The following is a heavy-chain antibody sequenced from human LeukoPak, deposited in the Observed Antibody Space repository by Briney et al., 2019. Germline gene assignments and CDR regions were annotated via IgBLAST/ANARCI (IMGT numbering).Heavy chain of an antibody. D-gene: IGHD5-18*01. CDR2: ISSSGSTI. CDR3: ARVYSYGFYYSHY. V-gene: IGHV3-11*01. CDR1: GFTFSDSY. Sequence: GGSLRLSCAASGFTFSDSYMSWIRQAPGKGLECISYISSSGSTIYYADSVKGRITISRDNARNSLYLEMNSLRAEDTAVYYCARVYSYGFYYSHYWGQGTLVTVSS. J-gene: IGHJ4*02.